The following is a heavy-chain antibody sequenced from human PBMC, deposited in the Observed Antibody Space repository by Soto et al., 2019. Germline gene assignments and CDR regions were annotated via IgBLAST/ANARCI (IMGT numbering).Heavy chain of an antibody. CDR2: VSHDGRNT. V-gene: IGHV3-30*18. CDR1: GFTFSDCA. D-gene: IGHD6-19*01. Sequence: VQLVESGGGVVQPGRSLRLSCAASGFTFSDCAMHWVRQAPGTGLEWVAVVSHDGRNTHYADSVKGRFTISSDSSKNTVSLELTSLRAEDTAVYYCAKGVRQWRVTSACNYGGQGALVSVSS. J-gene: IGHJ4*02. CDR3: AKGVRQWRVTSACNY.